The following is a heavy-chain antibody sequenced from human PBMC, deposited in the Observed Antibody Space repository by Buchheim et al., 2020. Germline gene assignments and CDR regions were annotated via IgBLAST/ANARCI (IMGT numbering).Heavy chain of an antibody. V-gene: IGHV3-30*04. CDR3: ARLFGSGEDPFDY. CDR1: RFTFSSYA. CDR2: ISYDGSNK. D-gene: IGHD3-10*01. J-gene: IGHJ4*02. Sequence: QVQLVESGGGVVQPGRSLRLSCAASRFTFSSYAMHWVRQAPGKGLEWVAVISYDGSNKYYADSVKGRFTISRDNSKNTLYLQMNSLRAEDTAVYYCARLFGSGEDPFDYWGQGTL.